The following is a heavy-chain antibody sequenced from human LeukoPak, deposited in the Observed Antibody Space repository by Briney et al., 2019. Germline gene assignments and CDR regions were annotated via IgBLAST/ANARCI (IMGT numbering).Heavy chain of an antibody. V-gene: IGHV4-61*02. D-gene: IGHD3-3*02. J-gene: IGHJ4*02. CDR1: GGSISSGSYY. Sequence: SETLSLTCTVSGGSISSGSYYWSWIRQPAGKGLEWIGRIYTSGSTNYNPSLKSRVTISVDTSKNQFSLKLSSVTAADTAVYYCARGGYMTTNIFGDYWGQGTLVTVSS. CDR3: ARGGYMTTNIFGDY. CDR2: IYTSGST.